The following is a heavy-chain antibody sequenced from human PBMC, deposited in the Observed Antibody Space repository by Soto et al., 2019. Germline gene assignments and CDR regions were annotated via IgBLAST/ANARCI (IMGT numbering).Heavy chain of an antibody. V-gene: IGHV3-21*01. CDR3: ARDRLARGIPVAGRIDY. CDR2: ISSTGALM. D-gene: IGHD6-19*01. J-gene: IGHJ4*02. CDR1: GFIFSQYS. Sequence: PGGSLRLSCAASGFIFSQYSMNWVRQAPGKGLEWVSSISSTGALMYYADSVKGRFTISRDDADNSLYLQMNSLRVEDTAVYYCARDRLARGIPVAGRIDYWGQGALVTV.